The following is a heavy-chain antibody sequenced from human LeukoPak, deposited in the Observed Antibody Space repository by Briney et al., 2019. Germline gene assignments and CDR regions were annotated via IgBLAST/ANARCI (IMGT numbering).Heavy chain of an antibody. Sequence: ASVKVSCKASGYTFTNFVINWVRQAPGQGPEWMGWINTITGNPSYAQGFTGRFVFSLDTSVSTAYLQINSLKADDTAVYYCARDQDIRSGQYRRDFDYWGQGTLVTVSS. V-gene: IGHV7-4-1*02. CDR1: GYTFTNFV. J-gene: IGHJ4*02. CDR2: INTITGNP. D-gene: IGHD3-3*01. CDR3: ARDQDIRSGQYRRDFDY.